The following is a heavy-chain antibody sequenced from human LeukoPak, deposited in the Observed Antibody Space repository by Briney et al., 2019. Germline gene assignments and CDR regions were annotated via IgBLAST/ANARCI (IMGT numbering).Heavy chain of an antibody. D-gene: IGHD3-3*01. CDR2: ISSSSSYI. J-gene: IGHJ1*01. CDR1: GFTFSSYS. Sequence: PGGSLRLSCAASGFTFSSYSMNWVRQAPGKGLEWVSSISSSSSYIYYADSVKGRFTISRDNAKNSLYLQMNSLRAEDTAVYYCARTATYYEKYFQHWGQGTLVTVSS. V-gene: IGHV3-21*01. CDR3: ARTATYYEKYFQH.